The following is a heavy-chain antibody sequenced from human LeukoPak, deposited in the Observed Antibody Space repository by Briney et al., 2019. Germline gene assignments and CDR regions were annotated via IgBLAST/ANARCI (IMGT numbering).Heavy chain of an antibody. CDR3: AKDVGIVSQH. V-gene: IGHV3-23*01. CDR1: GFPFSSYA. CDR2: ITGSGGST. Sequence: GGSLRLSCAASGFPFSSYAMSWVRQAPGKGLEWVSGITGSGGSTYYADSVKGRFTISRDNSKNTLYLQMNSLRAEDTAVYYCAKDVGIVSQHWGQGTLVTVSS. D-gene: IGHD3-22*01. J-gene: IGHJ1*01.